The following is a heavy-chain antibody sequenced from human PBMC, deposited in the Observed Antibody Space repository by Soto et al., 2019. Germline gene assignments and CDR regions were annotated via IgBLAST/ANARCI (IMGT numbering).Heavy chain of an antibody. CDR2: IYPDDSDT. D-gene: IGHD6-13*01. CDR3: ASASRQQLGYYGMDV. J-gene: IGHJ6*02. V-gene: IGHV5-51*01. Sequence: GESLKIACKGSGYSFTSYWIGWVRQMPGKGLEWMGIIYPDDSDTRYSPSFQGQVTISADKSISTAYLQWSSLKASDTAMYYCASASRQQLGYYGMDVWGQGTTVTVSS. CDR1: GYSFTSYW.